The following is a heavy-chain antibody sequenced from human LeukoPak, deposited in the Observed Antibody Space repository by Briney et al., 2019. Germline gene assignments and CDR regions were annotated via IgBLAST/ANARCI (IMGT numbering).Heavy chain of an antibody. CDR1: GDSISSSSYY. D-gene: IGHD6-19*01. V-gene: IGHV4-39*01. CDR2: IYYSGST. CDR3: ARVLPQWLARYYFDC. Sequence: ASETLSLTCTVSGDSISSSSYYCGWIRQPPGKGLEWIGTIYYSGSTYYSPSLESRVTISIDTSKNQFSLRLNSVTAADTAVYYCARVLPQWLARYYFDCWGQGTLVTVSS. J-gene: IGHJ4*02.